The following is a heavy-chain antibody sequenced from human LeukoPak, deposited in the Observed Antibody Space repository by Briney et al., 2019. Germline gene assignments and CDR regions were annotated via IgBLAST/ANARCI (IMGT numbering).Heavy chain of an antibody. V-gene: IGHV5-51*01. CDR3: ARGSGSYHTAYMN. J-gene: IGHJ4*02. CDR1: GYSFTSYW. CDR2: IYPGDSDT. Sequence: GDSLKISCKCSGYSFTSYWIGWVRQVPGKGLEWMGIIYPGDSDTRYSPSFQGQVTISADKSLSTAYLQWSSLKASDTAMYYCARGSGSYHTAYMNWGQGSPVTVSS. D-gene: IGHD1-26*01.